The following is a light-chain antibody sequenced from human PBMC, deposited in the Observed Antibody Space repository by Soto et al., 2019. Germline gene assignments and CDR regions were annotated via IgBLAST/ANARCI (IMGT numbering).Light chain of an antibody. V-gene: IGLV2-8*01. Sequence: QSVLTQPPSASGSPEQSVTISCTGTRDDVGGYNYVSWFQHHPGKAPKLMIYEVYKRPSGVPARFSGSKSGNTASLTVSGLQAGDEAIYYCSSYVTTNVVVFGGGTKVTVL. J-gene: IGLJ2*01. CDR1: RDDVGGYNY. CDR2: EVY. CDR3: SSYVTTNVVV.